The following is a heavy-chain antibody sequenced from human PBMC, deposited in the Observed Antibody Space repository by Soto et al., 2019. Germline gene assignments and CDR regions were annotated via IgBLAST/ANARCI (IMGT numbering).Heavy chain of an antibody. Sequence: QVQLVESGGGVVQPGRSLRLSCAASGFTFSYYGMHWVRQAPGKGLEWVAVIWYDGSNKYYADSVKGRFTISRDNSKNTLYLQMNSLRAEDTAVYYWARDLEGPFDYWGQGTLVTVSS. CDR3: ARDLEGPFDY. CDR1: GFTFSYYG. V-gene: IGHV3-33*01. J-gene: IGHJ4*02. CDR2: IWYDGSNK. D-gene: IGHD1-1*01.